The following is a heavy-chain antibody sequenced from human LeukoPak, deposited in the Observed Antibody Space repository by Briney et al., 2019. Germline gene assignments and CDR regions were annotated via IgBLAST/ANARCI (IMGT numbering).Heavy chain of an antibody. D-gene: IGHD3-10*01. J-gene: IGHJ4*02. CDR2: IYHSGST. CDR1: GGSISSSNW. Sequence: SGTLSLTCAVSGGSISSSNWWSWVRPPPGKGLEWIGEIYHSGSTNYNPSLKSRVTISVDKSKNQFSLKLSSVTAADTAVYYCAGEHRVGHPGDYWGQGTLVTVSS. V-gene: IGHV4-4*02. CDR3: AGEHRVGHPGDY.